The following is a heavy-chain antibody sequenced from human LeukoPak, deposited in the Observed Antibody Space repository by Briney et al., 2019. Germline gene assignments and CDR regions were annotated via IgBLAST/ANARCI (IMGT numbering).Heavy chain of an antibody. V-gene: IGHV3-7*01. J-gene: IGHJ4*02. D-gene: IGHD2-8*01. CDR2: IKQDGSEK. CDR1: GFTFSSYW. CDR3: AKGGRGNGEVY. Sequence: GGSLRLSCAVSGFTFSSYWMDWVRQAPGKGLEWVANIKQDGSEKNYVDSVKGRFTISRDNAKSSLFLQMNDLRAEDTAVYYCAKGGRGNGEVYWGQGTLVTVSS.